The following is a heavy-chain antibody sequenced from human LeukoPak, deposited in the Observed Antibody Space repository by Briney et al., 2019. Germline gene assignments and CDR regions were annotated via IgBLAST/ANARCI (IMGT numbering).Heavy chain of an antibody. CDR3: ARGEGGAFDI. V-gene: IGHV1-69*13. CDR1: GGTFSSYA. CDR2: IIPIFGTA. J-gene: IGHJ3*02. Sequence: AASVKVSCKASGGTFSSYAISWVRQAPGQWLEWMGGIIPIFGTANYAQKFQGRVTITADESTSTAYMELSSLRSEDTAVYYCARGEGGAFDIWGQGTMVTVSS. D-gene: IGHD1-26*01.